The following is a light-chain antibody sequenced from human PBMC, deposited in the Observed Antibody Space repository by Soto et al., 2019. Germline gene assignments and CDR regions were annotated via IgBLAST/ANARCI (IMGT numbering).Light chain of an antibody. CDR1: QSVSSN. CDR2: GSS. CDR3: QHYNNWPPWT. J-gene: IGKJ1*01. V-gene: IGKV3-15*01. Sequence: EIVMTQSPATLSLSPGERATLSCRASQSVSSNLAWYQQKPGQAPRLLIYGSSTRATGIPARFSGSGSGTEFTLTISGLQSVDFAVYYCQHYNNWPPWTFGQGTEVEIK.